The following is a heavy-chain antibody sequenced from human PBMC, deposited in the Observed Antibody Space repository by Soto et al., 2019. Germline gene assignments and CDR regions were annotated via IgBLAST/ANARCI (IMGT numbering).Heavy chain of an antibody. CDR1: GDSISRGGYS. V-gene: IGHV4-30-2*01. CDR2: IYDSGST. CDR3: ARGRRSYYDYGMDV. Sequence: SETLSLTCAVSGDSISRGGYSWTWIRQPPGKALEWIGNIYDSGSTSYNPSLKSRLTMSVDRSKNQFSLKLTSVTAADTAVYFCARGRRSYYDYGMDVCGQGPTVTVSS. J-gene: IGHJ6*02.